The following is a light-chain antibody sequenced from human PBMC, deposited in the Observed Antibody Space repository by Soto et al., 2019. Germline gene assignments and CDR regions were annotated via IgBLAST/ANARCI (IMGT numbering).Light chain of an antibody. V-gene: IGLV1-44*01. CDR3: AAWDDSLNGRYV. CDR1: RSNIGSNS. CDR2: SNN. J-gene: IGLJ1*01. Sequence: QSVLTQPPSASGTPGQRVTISCSGDRSNIGSNSVNWYQQLPGTAPKLLIYSNNQRPSGVPDRFSGSKSGTSASLAISGLQSEDGADYYCAAWDDSLNGRYVFGTGTKLTVL.